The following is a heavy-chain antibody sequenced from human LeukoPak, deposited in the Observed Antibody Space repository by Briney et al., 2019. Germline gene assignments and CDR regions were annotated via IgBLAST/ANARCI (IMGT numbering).Heavy chain of an antibody. CDR3: ARAGDGDYADRGAFDI. J-gene: IGHJ3*02. Sequence: SETLSLTCTVSGGSISSSSYYWGWIRQPPGKGLEWIGSIYYSGSTYYNPSLKSRVTISVDTSKNQFSLKLSSVTAADTAVYYCARAGDGDYADRGAFDIWGQGTMVTVSS. CDR1: GGSISSSSYY. D-gene: IGHD4-17*01. V-gene: IGHV4-39*07. CDR2: IYYSGST.